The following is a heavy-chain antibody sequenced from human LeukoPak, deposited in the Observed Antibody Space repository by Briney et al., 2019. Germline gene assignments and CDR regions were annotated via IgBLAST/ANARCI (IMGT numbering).Heavy chain of an antibody. D-gene: IGHD3-10*01. CDR2: IKEDGSEK. V-gene: IGHV3-7*01. Sequence: GGSLRLSCAASGFTFSNYWMGWVRQPPGKGLQWVANIKEDGSEKYYVDSVKGRFTICRENANNSVYLQMNSLRVEDTAVYYCARRPFGADYWGQGTLVTVSS. CDR1: GFTFSNYW. CDR3: ARRPFGADY. J-gene: IGHJ4*02.